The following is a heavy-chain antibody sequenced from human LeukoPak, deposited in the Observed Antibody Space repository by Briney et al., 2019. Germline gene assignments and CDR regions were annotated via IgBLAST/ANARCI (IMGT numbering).Heavy chain of an antibody. Sequence: GGSLRLSCTASGFTFGDYAMTWVRQAPGKGLEWIGRIKSDGGTTDYAAPVKGRFTISRDDSKNTLYLQMNSLKAEDTAVYYCTTDLGDYGDYVRCWGQGTLVTVSS. D-gene: IGHD4-17*01. CDR2: IKSDGGTT. V-gene: IGHV3-15*01. J-gene: IGHJ4*02. CDR1: GFTFGDYA. CDR3: TTDLGDYGDYVRC.